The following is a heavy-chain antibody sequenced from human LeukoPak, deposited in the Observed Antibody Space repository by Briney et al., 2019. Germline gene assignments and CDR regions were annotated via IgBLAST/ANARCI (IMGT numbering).Heavy chain of an antibody. J-gene: IGHJ3*02. D-gene: IGHD1-14*01. CDR3: ARVAGMMGDAFDI. Sequence: GSVKVSCKASGGTFSDYALNWVRQAPGQGLEWMGWISAYNGNTNYAQKLQGRVTMTTDTSTCTAYMELRSLRSDDTAVYYCARVAGMMGDAFDIWGQGTMVTVSS. CDR1: GGTFSDYA. V-gene: IGHV1-18*01. CDR2: ISAYNGNT.